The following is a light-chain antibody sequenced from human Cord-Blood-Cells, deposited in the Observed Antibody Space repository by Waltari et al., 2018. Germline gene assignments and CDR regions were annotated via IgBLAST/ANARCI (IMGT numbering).Light chain of an antibody. CDR1: SSNIGSNT. CDR2: SNN. Sequence: QSVLTQPPSASGTPGQRVTISCSGSSSNIGSNTVNWYQQLPGTAPKLLLYSNNARPTGVPDRFSGSKSGTSASLAISGLQSEDEADYYCAAWDDSLIWVFGGGTKLTVL. J-gene: IGLJ3*02. CDR3: AAWDDSLIWV. V-gene: IGLV1-44*01.